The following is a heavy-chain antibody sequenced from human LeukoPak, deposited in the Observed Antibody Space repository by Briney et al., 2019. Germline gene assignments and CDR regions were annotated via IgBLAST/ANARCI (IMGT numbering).Heavy chain of an antibody. CDR1: GYTFTGYY. D-gene: IGHD2-15*01. CDR2: INPNSGGT. CDR3: ARDPLYCSGGSCYVYYYYMDV. J-gene: IGHJ6*03. Sequence: ASVTVSCKASGYTFTGYYMHWVRQAPGQGLEWMGWINPNSGGTNYAQKFQGRVTMTRDTSISTAYMELSRLRSDDTAVYYCARDPLYCSGGSCYVYYYYMDVWGKGTTVTVSS. V-gene: IGHV1-2*02.